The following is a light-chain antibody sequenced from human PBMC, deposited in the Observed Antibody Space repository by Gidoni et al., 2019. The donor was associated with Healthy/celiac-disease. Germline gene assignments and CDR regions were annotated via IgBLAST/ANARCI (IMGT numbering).Light chain of an antibody. CDR1: QGISSW. J-gene: IGKJ4*01. V-gene: IGKV1-12*01. Sequence: DIQMTKSPSSVSASVGERVTITSRASQGISSWLAWYQQKPGKAPKLLIYAASSLQSGVPSRFSRGGSSTDFTLTISSLQPEDFAPYYCQRTNSFPLTFXGXTKVEIK. CDR3: QRTNSFPLT. CDR2: AAS.